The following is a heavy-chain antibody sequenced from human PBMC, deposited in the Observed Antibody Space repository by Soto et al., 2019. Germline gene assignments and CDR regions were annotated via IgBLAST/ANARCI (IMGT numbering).Heavy chain of an antibody. V-gene: IGHV3-23*01. Sequence: LRLSCAASEFAFGSYAMNWVRQAPGKGLEWVSAITASGSTYYRDSVKGRFTISRDNSKSTMYLQMNSLRAEDTALYYCVKSNRPTAPFDYWGQGTLVTVSS. CDR3: VKSNRPTAPFDY. CDR2: ITASGST. D-gene: IGHD4-4*01. J-gene: IGHJ4*02. CDR1: EFAFGSYA.